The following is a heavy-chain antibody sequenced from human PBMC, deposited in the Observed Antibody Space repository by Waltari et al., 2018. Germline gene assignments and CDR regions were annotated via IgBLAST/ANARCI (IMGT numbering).Heavy chain of an antibody. CDR1: GGSISSSSYY. J-gene: IGHJ4*02. Sequence: QLQLQESGPGLVKPSETLSLTCTVSGGSISSSSYYWGWIRQPPGKGLEWSGCSYYSWTPDANPSLKSRVTISVDTSKNQFSLKLSSVTAADTAVYYCARFGDSSGYYPADYWGQGTLVTVSS. D-gene: IGHD3-22*01. CDR3: ARFGDSSGYYPADY. V-gene: IGHV4-39*07. CDR2: SYYSWTP.